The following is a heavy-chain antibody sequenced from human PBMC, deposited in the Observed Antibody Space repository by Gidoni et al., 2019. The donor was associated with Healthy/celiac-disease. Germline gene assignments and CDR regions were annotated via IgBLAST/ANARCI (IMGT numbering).Heavy chain of an antibody. CDR3: AKAPYSYGYNAFDI. CDR1: GFPLSSYA. V-gene: IGHV3-23*01. J-gene: IGHJ3*02. CDR2: ISGSGGST. D-gene: IGHD5-18*01. Sequence: EVQLLESGGGLVQPGGSLRLSGAASGFPLSSYAMSWVRQAPGKGLEWVSAISGSGGSTYYADSVKGRFTISRDNSKNTLYLQMNSLRAEDTAVYYCAKAPYSYGYNAFDIWGQGTMVTVSS.